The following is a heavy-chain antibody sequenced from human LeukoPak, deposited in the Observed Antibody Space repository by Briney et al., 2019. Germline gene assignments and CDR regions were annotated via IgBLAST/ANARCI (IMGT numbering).Heavy chain of an antibody. J-gene: IGHJ4*02. Sequence: GGSLRLSCAASGFTFSNYAMSWVRQTPGKGLEWVSGISGGGGTTYYSDSVKGRFTISRDNSKSTLYLQMDSLRDEDTARYYCAKERFSTSSAIESDYWGRGTLVTVSS. D-gene: IGHD6-13*01. V-gene: IGHV3-23*01. CDR3: AKERFSTSSAIESDY. CDR2: ISGGGGTT. CDR1: GFTFSNYA.